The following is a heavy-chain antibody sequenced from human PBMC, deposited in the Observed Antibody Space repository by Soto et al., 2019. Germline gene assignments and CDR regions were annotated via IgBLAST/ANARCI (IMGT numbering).Heavy chain of an antibody. V-gene: IGHV4-34*01. J-gene: IGHJ4*02. D-gene: IGHD3-10*01. CDR1: GGSFSGYY. Sequence: SETLSLTCAVYGGSFSGYYWSWIRQPPGKGLEWIGEINHSGSTNYNPSLKSRVTISVDTSENQFSLKLSSVTAADTAVYYCARGRVTMVRGVLFDYWGQGTLVTVSS. CDR3: ARGRVTMVRGVLFDY. CDR2: INHSGST.